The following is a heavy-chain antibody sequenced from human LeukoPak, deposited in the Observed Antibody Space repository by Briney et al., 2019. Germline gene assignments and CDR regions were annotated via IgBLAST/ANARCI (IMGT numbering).Heavy chain of an antibody. Sequence: PGGSLRLSCAASGFIFSSYAMSWVRQAPGKGLEWVSAISGSGGNTYYADSVKGRFTISRDNSKNTLYLQMNSLRAEDAAVYYCAKAVGYDILTAYHRPFDYWGQGTLVTVSS. CDR3: AKAVGYDILTAYHRPFDY. J-gene: IGHJ4*02. CDR1: GFIFSSYA. V-gene: IGHV3-23*01. CDR2: ISGSGGNT. D-gene: IGHD3-9*01.